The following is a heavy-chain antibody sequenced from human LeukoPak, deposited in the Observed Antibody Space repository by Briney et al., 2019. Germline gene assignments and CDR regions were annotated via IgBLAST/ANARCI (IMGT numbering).Heavy chain of an antibody. CDR3: ARNSSGCYIDS. CDR2: IYYSGST. D-gene: IGHD3-22*01. Sequence: SETLSLTCTVSGGSINSDGYYWSWIRQHPGKGLEWIGYIYYSGSTHYNPSLKSRVTISVDTSKNQFSLKLSSVTAADTAVYYCARNSSGCYIDSWGQGTLVTVSS. J-gene: IGHJ4*02. V-gene: IGHV4-31*03. CDR1: GGSINSDGYY.